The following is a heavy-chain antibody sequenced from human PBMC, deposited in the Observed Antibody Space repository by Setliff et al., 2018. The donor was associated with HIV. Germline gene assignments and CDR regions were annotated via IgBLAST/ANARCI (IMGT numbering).Heavy chain of an antibody. D-gene: IGHD5-12*01. J-gene: IGHJ4*02. CDR3: ARRSGYAEDY. V-gene: IGHV4-34*01. CDR1: GGSFSGYY. CDR2: INHSGST. Sequence: KTSETLSLTCAVYGGSFSGYYWSWIRQPPGKGLEWIGEINHSGSTNYNPSLKSRVTISVDTSKNQFSLKLSSVTAADTAVYYCARRSGYAEDYWGQGTLVTVSS.